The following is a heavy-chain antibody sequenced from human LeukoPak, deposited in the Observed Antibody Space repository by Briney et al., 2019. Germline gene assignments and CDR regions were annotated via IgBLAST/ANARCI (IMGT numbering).Heavy chain of an antibody. D-gene: IGHD4-17*01. CDR2: IYTSGST. V-gene: IGHV4-4*07. J-gene: IGHJ4*02. CDR3: AREMGRTTVTTFFDY. Sequence: SETLSLTCTVSGASSSSYYWSWIRQPAGKGLEWIGRIYTSGSTNYNPSLKSRVTMSVDTSKNQFSLKLSSVTAADTAVYYCAREMGRTTVTTFFDYWGQGTLVTVSS. CDR1: GASSSSYY.